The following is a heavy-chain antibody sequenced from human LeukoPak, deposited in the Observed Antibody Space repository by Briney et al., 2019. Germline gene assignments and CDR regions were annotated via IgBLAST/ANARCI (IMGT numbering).Heavy chain of an antibody. V-gene: IGHV4-39*01. D-gene: IGHD4-11*01. CDR1: DDSISSSSYY. Sequence: SETLSLTCTVSDDSISSSSYYWAWIRQPPGKGLEWIGSFYYGGTTHYGPSLKSRVTVAVDTSRNQFSLRLSSVGAEDTAVYCARRSLYSSPRWGQGTLVTVSS. J-gene: IGHJ4*02. CDR2: FYYGGTT. CDR3: ARRSLYSSPR.